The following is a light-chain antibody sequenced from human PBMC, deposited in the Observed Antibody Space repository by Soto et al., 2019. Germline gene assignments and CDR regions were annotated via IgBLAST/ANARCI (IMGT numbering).Light chain of an antibody. CDR3: SSYECSYISV. CDR2: EVS. J-gene: IGLJ1*01. V-gene: IGLV2-8*01. CDR1: SXDVGGYNY. Sequence: QSALAQPPSASGSPGQSVTISCTGTSXDVGGYNYVSWYQQYAGKAPKLMISEVSKRPSGVPDRFSGSKSGNTASLTVSGLPAPDAGDYCCSSYECSYISVLGTGTKGIVL.